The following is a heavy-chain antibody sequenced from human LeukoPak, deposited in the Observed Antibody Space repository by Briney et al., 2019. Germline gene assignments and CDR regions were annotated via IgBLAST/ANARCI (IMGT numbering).Heavy chain of an antibody. V-gene: IGHV1-2*02. J-gene: IGHJ4*02. CDR3: ARDLSIAAPGTDFDY. D-gene: IGHD6-13*01. CDR2: INPNSGGT. CDR1: GYTFTGYS. Sequence: ASVTVSCKASGYTFTGYSVHWVRQAPGQGLEWVGWINPNSGGTKYALKFQGRVTMTRDTSISTAYMELSRLTSDDTAVYYCARDLSIAAPGTDFDYWGQGTLVTVSS.